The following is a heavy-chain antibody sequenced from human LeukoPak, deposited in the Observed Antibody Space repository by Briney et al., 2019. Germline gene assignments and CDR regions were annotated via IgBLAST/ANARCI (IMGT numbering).Heavy chain of an antibody. D-gene: IGHD3-22*01. CDR3: ARNDYESSGFDY. J-gene: IGHJ4*02. CDR1: GGSISSYS. V-gene: IGHV4-4*07. CDR2: IYSGGST. Sequence: SETLSLTCTVSGGSISSYSWNWIRQPPGKGLEWIGRIYSGGSTNYNPSLKSRVTISFDTSKNQFSLKLSSVTAVDTAVYYCARNDYESSGFDYWGQGTLVTVSS.